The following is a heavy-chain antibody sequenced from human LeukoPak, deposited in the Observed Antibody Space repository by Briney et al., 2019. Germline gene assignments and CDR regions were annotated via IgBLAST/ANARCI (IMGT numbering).Heavy chain of an antibody. D-gene: IGHD3-10*01. Sequence: PGGSLRLSCAASGLTFSDYYMGWIRQAPGKGLEWVSYISSSGSTIYYADSVKGRFTISRDNAKNSLYLQMNSLRAEDTAVYYCARGSYYYYYMDVWGKGTTVTVSS. V-gene: IGHV3-11*01. J-gene: IGHJ6*03. CDR1: GLTFSDYY. CDR2: ISSSGSTI. CDR3: ARGSYYYYYMDV.